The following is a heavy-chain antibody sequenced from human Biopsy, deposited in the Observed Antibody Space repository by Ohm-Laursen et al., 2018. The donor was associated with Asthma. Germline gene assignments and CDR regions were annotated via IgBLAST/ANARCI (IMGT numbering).Heavy chain of an antibody. D-gene: IGHD5-12*01. Sequence: SVKVSCKASGDSFSNYAISWVRQAPGQGLEWMGGLIPVLGTPDHAQMFEGRVTITADESTSTAYMEPSSLSSEDTAVYYCARGYSGSDRIVYYYSGLEVWGQGTTVTVSS. CDR2: LIPVLGTP. V-gene: IGHV1-69*13. J-gene: IGHJ6*02. CDR3: ARGYSGSDRIVYYYSGLEV. CDR1: GDSFSNYA.